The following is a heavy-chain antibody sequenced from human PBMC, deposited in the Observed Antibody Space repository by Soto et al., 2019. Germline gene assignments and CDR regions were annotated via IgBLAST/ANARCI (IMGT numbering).Heavy chain of an antibody. CDR3: ARVRGVGYSFAYYYYYSGMDA. V-gene: IGHV1-2*02. D-gene: IGHD5-18*01. CDR1: GYTFTGYN. CDR2: INPNSGGT. J-gene: IGHJ6*02. Sequence: ASEKVSCKASGYTFTGYNMHWVRQAPGQGLEWMGWINPNSGGTNYAQKFQGRVTMTRDTSISTAYRELSRLRSDDTAVYYCARVRGVGYSFAYYYYYSGMDAWGQENTVTVSS.